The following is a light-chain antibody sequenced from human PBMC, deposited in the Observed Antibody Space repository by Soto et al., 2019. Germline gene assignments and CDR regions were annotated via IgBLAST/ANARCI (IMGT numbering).Light chain of an antibody. CDR2: EVV. V-gene: IGLV2-8*01. J-gene: IGLJ1*01. CDR1: KSDIGVYDF. CDR3: KSYAGSNTYV. Sequence: QSALTQPPSASGSPGQSVTISCTGTKSDIGVYDFVPWYQHHPGKAPRLIIYEVVQRPSGVPDRFSGSKSGNTASLTVSGLQAADEADYFCKSYAGSNTYVFGSGTKLTVL.